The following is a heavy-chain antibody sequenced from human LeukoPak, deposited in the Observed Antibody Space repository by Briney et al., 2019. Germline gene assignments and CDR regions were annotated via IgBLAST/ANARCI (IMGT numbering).Heavy chain of an antibody. J-gene: IGHJ4*02. CDR1: GGTFSSYA. CDR2: IIPSLGIA. Sequence: ASVKVSCKASGGTFSSYAISWVRQAPGQGLEWMGRIIPSLGIANYAQKFQGRVTITADKSTSTAYMELSSLRSEDTAVYYCARDRMATINTVLDYWGQGTLVTVSS. CDR3: ARDRMATINTVLDY. D-gene: IGHD5-24*01. V-gene: IGHV1-69*04.